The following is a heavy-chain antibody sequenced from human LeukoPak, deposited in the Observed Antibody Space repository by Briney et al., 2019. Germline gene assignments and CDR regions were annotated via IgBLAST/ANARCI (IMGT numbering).Heavy chain of an antibody. CDR2: FSAYNGNT. CDR3: ARSGQPYNSGWPGEGY. CDR1: LYTLTSDV. D-gene: IGHD6-19*01. Sequence: ASAKVSPKPSLYTLTSDVVSTGPETPGQGRESRGWFSAYNGNTNYAQKLQGRVTMTTDTSTSTAYMELRSLRSDDTAVYYCARSGQPYNSGWPGEGYWGQGTLVTVSS. J-gene: IGHJ4*02. V-gene: IGHV1-18*01.